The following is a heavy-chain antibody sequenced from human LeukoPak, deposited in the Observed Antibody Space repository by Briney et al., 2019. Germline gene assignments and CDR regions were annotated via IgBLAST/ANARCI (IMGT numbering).Heavy chain of an antibody. CDR3: AKDRHGDYYYMDV. D-gene: IGHD5-24*01. V-gene: IGHV3-30*18. CDR1: GFTFSSYG. CDR2: ISYDGSNK. Sequence: AGGSLRLSCAASGFTFSSYGMHWVRQAPGKGLEWVAVISYDGSNKYYADSVKGRFTISRDNSKNTLYLQMNSLRAEDTAVYYCAKDRHGDYYYMDVWGKGTTVTVSS. J-gene: IGHJ6*03.